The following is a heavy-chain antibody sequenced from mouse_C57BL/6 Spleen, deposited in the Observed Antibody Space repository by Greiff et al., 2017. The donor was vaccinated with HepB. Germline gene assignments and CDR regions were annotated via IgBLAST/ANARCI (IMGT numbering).Heavy chain of an antibody. CDR3: ARTPSFITTVVALTGKDYFDY. V-gene: IGHV1-7*01. Sequence: QVQLQQSGAELAKPGASVKLSCKASGYTFTSYWMHWVKQRPGQGLEWIGYINPSSGYTKYNQKFKDKATLTADKSSSTAYMQLSSLTYEDSAVYYCARTPSFITTVVALTGKDYFDYWGQGTTLTVSS. CDR1: GYTFTSYW. D-gene: IGHD1-1*01. CDR2: INPSSGYT. J-gene: IGHJ2*01.